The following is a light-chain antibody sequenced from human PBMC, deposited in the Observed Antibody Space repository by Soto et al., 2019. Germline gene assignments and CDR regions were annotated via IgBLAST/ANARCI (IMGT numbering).Light chain of an antibody. Sequence: QSVLTQPPSVSGAPGQRVTISCTGSSSNIGAGSDVYWYQQVPGTAPKLLIYDNTNRPSGVPDRFSGSRSGTSASLAIIGLQSEDDADYYCQSYDSSLSGVVFGGGTMLTAL. CDR1: SSNIGAGSD. CDR3: QSYDSSLSGVV. J-gene: IGLJ2*01. CDR2: DNT. V-gene: IGLV1-40*01.